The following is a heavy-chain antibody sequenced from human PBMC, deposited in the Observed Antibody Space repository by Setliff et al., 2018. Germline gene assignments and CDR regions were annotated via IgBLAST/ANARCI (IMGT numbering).Heavy chain of an antibody. Sequence: GGSLRLSCAASGLTLTPYTMTWVRQAPGKGPEWVSSISDTSAFIYYADSVKGRFTISRDNAKNTLYLQMNSLRADDTAVYYCARDEVNCSGSKCYAGLESWGQGTPVTVSS. D-gene: IGHD2-15*01. CDR3: ARDEVNCSGSKCYAGLES. CDR1: GLTLTPYT. CDR2: ISDTSAFI. V-gene: IGHV3-21*06. J-gene: IGHJ4*02.